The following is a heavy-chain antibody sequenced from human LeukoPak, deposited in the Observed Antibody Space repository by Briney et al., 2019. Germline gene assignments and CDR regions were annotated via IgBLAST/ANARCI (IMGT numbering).Heavy chain of an antibody. CDR2: IYHSGST. V-gene: IGHV4-39*07. D-gene: IGHD2-2*01. J-gene: IGHJ6*04. Sequence: SETLSLTCTVSGGSISSSSYYWGWIRQPPGKGLEWIGYIYHSGSTYYNPSLKSRVTISVDRSKNQFSLKLSSVTAADTAVYFCAREVVVPAAMSFRYYYYGMDVWGKGTMVTVSS. CDR1: GGSISSSSYY. CDR3: AREVVVPAAMSFRYYYYGMDV.